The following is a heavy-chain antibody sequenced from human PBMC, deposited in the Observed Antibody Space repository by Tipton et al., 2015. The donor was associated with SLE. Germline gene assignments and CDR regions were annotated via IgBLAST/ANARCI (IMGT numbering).Heavy chain of an antibody. CDR3: AKPAGYPGAFDI. D-gene: IGHD6-13*01. V-gene: IGHV3-21*01. CDR1: GFTFSSYS. J-gene: IGHJ3*02. Sequence: SLRLSCAASGFTFSSYSMNWVRQAPGKGLEWVSSISSSSSYIYYADSVKGRFTISRDNSKNTLYLQMNSLRAEDTAVYYCAKPAGYPGAFDIWGQGTMVTVSS. CDR2: ISSSSSYI.